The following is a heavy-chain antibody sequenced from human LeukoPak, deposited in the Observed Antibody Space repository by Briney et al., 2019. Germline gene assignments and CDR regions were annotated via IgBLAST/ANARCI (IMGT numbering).Heavy chain of an antibody. D-gene: IGHD6-13*01. CDR2: INPSGGNT. CDR3: ARGGSSRPFDY. CDR1: GYTFTSYY. Sequence: ASVKVSCKASGYTFTSYYMHWVRQAPGQGLEWMGIINPSGGNTNYAQKLQGRVTMTTDTSTSTAYMELRSLRSDDTAVYYCARGGSSRPFDYWGQGTLVTVSS. V-gene: IGHV1-46*01. J-gene: IGHJ4*02.